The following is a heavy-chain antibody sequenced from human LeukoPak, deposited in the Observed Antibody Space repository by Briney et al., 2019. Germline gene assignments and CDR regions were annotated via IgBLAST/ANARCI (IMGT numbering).Heavy chain of an antibody. J-gene: IGHJ5*02. CDR1: GYTFTGYY. Sequence: GASVKVSCKASGYTFTGYYMHWVRQAPGQGLKWMGWINPNSGGTNYAQKFQGRVTMTRDTSISTAYMELSRLRSDDTAVYYCARDAEDIVVVVAASGWFDPWGQGTLVTVSS. CDR2: INPNSGGT. CDR3: ARDAEDIVVVVAASGWFDP. D-gene: IGHD2-15*01. V-gene: IGHV1-2*02.